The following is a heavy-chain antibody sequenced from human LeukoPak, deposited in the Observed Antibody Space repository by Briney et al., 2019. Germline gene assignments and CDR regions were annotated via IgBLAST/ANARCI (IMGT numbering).Heavy chain of an antibody. CDR3: ARGSGAL. CDR2: IKQDGSEK. CDR1: GFTFSSYA. V-gene: IGHV3-7*01. J-gene: IGHJ4*02. D-gene: IGHD7-27*01. Sequence: GGSLRLSCAASGFTFSSYAMSWVRQAPGKGLEWVANIKQDGSEKYYVDSVKGRFTISRDNAKNSLYLQMNSLRADDTAVYYCARGSGALWGQGTRVTVSS.